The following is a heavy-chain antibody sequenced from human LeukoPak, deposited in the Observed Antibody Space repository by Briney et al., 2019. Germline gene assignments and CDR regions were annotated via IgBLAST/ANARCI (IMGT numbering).Heavy chain of an antibody. CDR1: GGSISSRSYY. J-gene: IGHJ4*02. D-gene: IGHD3-10*01. Sequence: ETLSLTCTVSGGSISSRSYYWGWIRQPPGKGLEWIGSIYYSGSTYYNPSLKSRVTISVDTSKNQFSLKLSSVTAADTAVYYCARGGSLLWFGEYYYWGQGTLVTVSS. V-gene: IGHV4-39*07. CDR2: IYYSGST. CDR3: ARGGSLLWFGEYYY.